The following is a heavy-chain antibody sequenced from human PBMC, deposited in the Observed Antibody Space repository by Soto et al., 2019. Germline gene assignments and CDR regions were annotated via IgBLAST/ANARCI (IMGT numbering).Heavy chain of an antibody. CDR3: ATXNWCDH. CDR2: IYYSGST. J-gene: IGHJ5*02. Sequence: SETLSLTCTVSGGSISSRGYYWGWIRQPPGKGLGWIGTIYYSGSTYYNPSLKSRVTISVDTSKNQFSLKLSSVTAADTAVYYCATXNWCDHWGQGTLVTVSS. CDR1: GGSISSRGYY. V-gene: IGHV4-39*01.